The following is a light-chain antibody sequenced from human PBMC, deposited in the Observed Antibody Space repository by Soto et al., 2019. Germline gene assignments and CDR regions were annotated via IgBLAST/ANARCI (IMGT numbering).Light chain of an antibody. CDR2: DAS. J-gene: IGKJ4*01. CDR3: QQYNFWPPLT. V-gene: IGKV3-15*01. Sequence: EIVMTQSQATLSVSPGERATLSCRASQSVNSNLAWYRQKPGQAPRLLISDASTRATGVPARFSGSGSGTEVTLTISSLQSEDSVIYYCQQYNFWPPLTVGGGTKVEIK. CDR1: QSVNSN.